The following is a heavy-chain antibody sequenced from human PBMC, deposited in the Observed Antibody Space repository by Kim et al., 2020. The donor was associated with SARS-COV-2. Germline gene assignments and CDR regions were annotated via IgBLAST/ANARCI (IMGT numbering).Heavy chain of an antibody. V-gene: IGHV3-15*01. Sequence: TDYAAPVKGRFTISRDDSKNTRYLQMNSLKTEDTAVYYCTTGRGTGDLSYWGQGTLVTVSS. CDR3: TTGRGTGDLSY. D-gene: IGHD7-27*01. CDR2: T. J-gene: IGHJ4*02.